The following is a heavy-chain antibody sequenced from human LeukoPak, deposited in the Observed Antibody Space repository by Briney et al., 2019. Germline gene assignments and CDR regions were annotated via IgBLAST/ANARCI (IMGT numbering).Heavy chain of an antibody. J-gene: IGHJ3*02. CDR2: MNPNSGNT. V-gene: IGHV1-8*03. CDR3: ARVGRGYDILTGYYADAFDI. Sequence: ASVKVSCKASGYTFTSYDINWVRQATGQGLEWMGWMNPNSGNTGYAQKFQGRVTITRNTSISTAYMELSSLRSEDTAVYYCARVGRGYDILTGYYADAFDIWGQGTMVTVSS. D-gene: IGHD3-9*01. CDR1: GYTFTSYD.